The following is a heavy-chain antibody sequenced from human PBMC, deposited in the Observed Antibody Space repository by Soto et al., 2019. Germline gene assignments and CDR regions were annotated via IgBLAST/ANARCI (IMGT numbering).Heavy chain of an antibody. CDR3: ARARATIAAAAIFDC. CDR2: VYRTGST. D-gene: IGHD6-13*01. J-gene: IGHJ4*02. Sequence: PSETLSLTCAVSGGSISTSNWWSWVRPPPGKGLEWIGEVYRTGSTNYNPSLESRVTVSIDKSKNQFSLKLTSVTAADTAVYYCARARATIAAAAIFDCWGQGALVTVSS. V-gene: IGHV4-4*02. CDR1: GGSISTSNW.